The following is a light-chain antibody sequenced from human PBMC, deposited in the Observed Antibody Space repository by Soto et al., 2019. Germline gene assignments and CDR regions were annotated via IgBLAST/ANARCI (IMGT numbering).Light chain of an antibody. CDR1: SSDVGAYNY. CDR2: EVN. CDR3: SSYTTSTTLV. Sequence: QSVLTQPASVSGSPGQSITISCTGTSSDVGAYNYVSWYQHHPGKAPKLMIYEVNNRPSGVSNRFSGSKSGNTASLTISGLQAEDEADYYCSSYTTSTTLVLGGVTKVTVL. J-gene: IGLJ2*01. V-gene: IGLV2-14*01.